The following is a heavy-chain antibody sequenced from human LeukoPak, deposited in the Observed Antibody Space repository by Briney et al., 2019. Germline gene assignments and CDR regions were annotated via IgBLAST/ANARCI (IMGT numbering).Heavy chain of an antibody. CDR3: ARDQGYSGSYLDY. Sequence: ASVKVSCKAFGYTFIAYYMHWVRQAPGQGLEWMGWINPKSGGTNYVQKFQGRVTMTRDTSISTAYMELSRLRSDDTAVYYCARDQGYSGSYLDYWGQGTLVTVSS. V-gene: IGHV1-2*02. CDR1: GYTFIAYY. D-gene: IGHD1-26*01. CDR2: INPKSGGT. J-gene: IGHJ4*02.